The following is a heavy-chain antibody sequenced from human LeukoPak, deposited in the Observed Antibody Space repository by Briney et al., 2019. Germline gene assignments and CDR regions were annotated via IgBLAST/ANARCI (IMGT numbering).Heavy chain of an antibody. CDR3: ARSPAAYYYDSSGLDY. D-gene: IGHD3-22*01. J-gene: IGHJ4*02. Sequence: KSSETLSLTCIVSGGSISSGGYYWSWIRQHPGKGLEWIGYIYYSGSTYYNPSLKSRVTISVDTSKNQFSLKLSSVTAADTAVYYCARSPAAYYYDSSGLDYWGQGTLVTVSS. V-gene: IGHV4-31*03. CDR1: GGSISSGGYY. CDR2: IYYSGST.